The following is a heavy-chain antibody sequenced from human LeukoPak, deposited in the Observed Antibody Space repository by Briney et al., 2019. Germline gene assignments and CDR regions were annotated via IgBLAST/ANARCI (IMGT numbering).Heavy chain of an antibody. V-gene: IGHV3-53*01. Sequence: GGSLRLSCAASGFTVSSHYMSWVRQAPGRGLEWVSLIYSSNSTYYADSVKGRFTISRDNSKNTLYLQMNSLRAEDTAVYYCVARSSWGGNDYWGQGTLVTVSS. CDR2: IYSSNST. J-gene: IGHJ4*02. D-gene: IGHD6-13*01. CDR1: GFTVSSHY. CDR3: VARSSWGGNDY.